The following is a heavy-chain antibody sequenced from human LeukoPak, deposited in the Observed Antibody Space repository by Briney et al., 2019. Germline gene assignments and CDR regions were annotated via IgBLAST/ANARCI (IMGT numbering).Heavy chain of an antibody. CDR1: GGSISSYY. J-gene: IGHJ5*02. CDR2: IYTSGST. CDR3: AQVNYGDYGNWFDP. Sequence: PAETLSLTCTVSGGSISSYYWSWIRQPAGKGLEWIGRIYTSGSTNYNPSLKSRVTMSVATSKNQFSLKLSSVTAADTDVYYCAQVNYGDYGNWFDPWGQGTLVTVS. V-gene: IGHV4-4*07. D-gene: IGHD4-17*01.